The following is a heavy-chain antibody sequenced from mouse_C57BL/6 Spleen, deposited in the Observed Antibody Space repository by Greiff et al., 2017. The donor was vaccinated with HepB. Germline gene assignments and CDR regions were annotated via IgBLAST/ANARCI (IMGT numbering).Heavy chain of an antibody. Sequence: EVKLQESGPGLVKPSQSLSLTCSVTGYSITSGYYWNWIRQFPGNKLEWMGYISYDGSNNYNPSLKNRISITRDTSKNQFFLKLNSVTTEDTATYYCARKSQGDFDVWGTGTTVTVSS. J-gene: IGHJ1*03. V-gene: IGHV3-6*01. CDR1: GYSITSGYY. CDR3: ARKSQGDFDV. CDR2: ISYDGSN.